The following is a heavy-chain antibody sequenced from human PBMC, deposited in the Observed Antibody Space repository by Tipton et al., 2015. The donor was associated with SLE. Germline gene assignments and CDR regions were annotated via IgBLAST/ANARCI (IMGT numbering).Heavy chain of an antibody. CDR1: AYTFTTYS. CDR2: ISTYNGNT. V-gene: IGHV1-18*01. CDR3: ARAVTTGLYWYFDL. J-gene: IGHJ2*01. D-gene: IGHD4-17*01. Sequence: QLVRSGAEVKNPGASVKVSCKASAYTFTTYSISWVRQAPGQGLEWMGWISTYNGNTNYAQKLQGRVTMTTDTSTSTAYMELRSLRSDDTAVYYCARAVTTGLYWYFDLWGRGTLVTVSS.